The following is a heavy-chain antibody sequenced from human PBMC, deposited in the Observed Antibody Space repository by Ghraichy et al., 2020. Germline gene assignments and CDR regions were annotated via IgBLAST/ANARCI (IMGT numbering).Heavy chain of an antibody. CDR1: GFTFSSYG. D-gene: IGHD3-22*01. J-gene: IGHJ4*02. Sequence: GGSLRLSCAASGFTFSSYGMHWVRQAPGKGLEWVAVISYDGSNKYYADSVKGRFTISRDNSKNTLYLQMNSLRAEDTAVYYCAKHYDLYYFDYWGQGTLVTVSS. CDR2: ISYDGSNK. CDR3: AKHYDLYYFDY. V-gene: IGHV3-30*18.